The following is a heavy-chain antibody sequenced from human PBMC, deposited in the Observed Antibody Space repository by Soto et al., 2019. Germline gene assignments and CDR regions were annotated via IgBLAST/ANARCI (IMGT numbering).Heavy chain of an antibody. CDR2: ISAYNGNT. Sequence: ASVKVSCKASGYTFTSYGISWVRQAPGQGLEWMGWISAYNGNTNYAQKLQGRVTMTTDTSTSTAYMELRSLRSDDTAVYYCARAHFRGAVAGPAPNWFDPWGQGTLVTASS. CDR1: GYTFTSYG. J-gene: IGHJ5*02. V-gene: IGHV1-18*01. CDR3: ARAHFRGAVAGPAPNWFDP. D-gene: IGHD6-19*01.